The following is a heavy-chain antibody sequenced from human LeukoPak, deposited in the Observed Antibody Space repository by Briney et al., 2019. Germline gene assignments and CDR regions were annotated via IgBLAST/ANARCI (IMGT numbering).Heavy chain of an antibody. D-gene: IGHD6-19*01. Sequence: GGSLRLSCAASGLTVSSNYMSWVRQAPGKGLEWVSVIYTGGTTYYADSVRGRFTISRDNSKNTLYLQMNSLRADDTAVYYCARRGGWSAAFDYWGQGTPVTVSS. CDR3: ARRGGWSAAFDY. CDR1: GLTVSSNY. V-gene: IGHV3-66*04. J-gene: IGHJ4*02. CDR2: IYTGGTT.